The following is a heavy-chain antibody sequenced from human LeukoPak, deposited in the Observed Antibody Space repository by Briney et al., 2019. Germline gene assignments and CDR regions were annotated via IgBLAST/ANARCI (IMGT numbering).Heavy chain of an antibody. D-gene: IGHD6-6*01. J-gene: IGHJ3*02. CDR1: GFTFSSYS. Sequence: GGSLRLSCAASGFTFSSYSMNWVRQVPGKGLEWVSSISSSSSYIYYADSVKGRFTISRDNAKNSLYLQMNSLRAEDTAVYYCARSRGQLANAFDIWGQGTMVTVSS. V-gene: IGHV3-21*01. CDR2: ISSSSSYI. CDR3: ARSRGQLANAFDI.